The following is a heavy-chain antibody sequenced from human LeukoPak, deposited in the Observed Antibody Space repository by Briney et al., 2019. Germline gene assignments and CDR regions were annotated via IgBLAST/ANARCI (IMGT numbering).Heavy chain of an antibody. Sequence: GGSLRLSCAASGFTVSSNYMSWVRQAPGKGLEWVSIIYSGGSTYYADSVKGRFTISRDNSKNTLYVQMSSLRAEDTAVYYCARSNNGGWGYCDYWGQGSLVTASS. CDR3: ARSNNGGWGYCDY. D-gene: IGHD3-16*01. CDR1: GFTVSSNY. J-gene: IGHJ4*02. V-gene: IGHV3-53*01. CDR2: IYSGGST.